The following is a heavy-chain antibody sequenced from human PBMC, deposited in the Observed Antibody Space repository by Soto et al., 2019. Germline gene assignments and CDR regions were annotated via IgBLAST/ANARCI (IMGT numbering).Heavy chain of an antibody. Sequence: GGSLRLSCAASGFTFSDFGMHWVRQAPGKGLEWVAIISYDGILKYYADSVKGRFTISRDTSKGAVYLQMNSLTPEDTAVYCCAKDFKVSGGHYGSLNYYYGMDVWGQGTTVTVSS. V-gene: IGHV3-30*18. CDR3: AKDFKVSGGHYGSLNYYYGMDV. CDR1: GFTFSDFG. CDR2: ISYDGILK. D-gene: IGHD3-10*01. J-gene: IGHJ6*02.